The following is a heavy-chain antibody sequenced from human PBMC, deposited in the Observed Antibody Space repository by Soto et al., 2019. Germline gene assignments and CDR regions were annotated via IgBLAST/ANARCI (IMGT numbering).Heavy chain of an antibody. CDR3: ARGGIVVVPAARGGYYYYMDV. CDR2: IYYSGST. CDR1: GGSISSSSYY. D-gene: IGHD2-2*01. J-gene: IGHJ6*03. Sequence: SETLSLTCTVSGGSISSSSYYWGWIRQPPGKGLEWIGSIYYSGSTYYNPSLKSRVTISVDTSKNQFSLKLSSVTAADTAVYYCARGGIVVVPAARGGYYYYMDVWGKGTTVTVSS. V-gene: IGHV4-39*01.